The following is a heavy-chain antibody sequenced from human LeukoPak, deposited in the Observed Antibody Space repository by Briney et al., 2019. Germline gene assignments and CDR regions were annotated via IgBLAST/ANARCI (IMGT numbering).Heavy chain of an antibody. CDR3: ARRGLVAGIYDLVYGFDI. Sequence: ASVKVSCKASGYTFTRHYMHWVRQAPGQGLEWMGIINPSGGSTSNTQKFQGRVTMTRDMSTSTVYMELSSLTSEDTAVYYCARRGLVAGIYDLVYGFDIWGQGTMVTVSS. CDR2: INPSGGST. J-gene: IGHJ3*02. D-gene: IGHD3/OR15-3a*01. V-gene: IGHV1-46*01. CDR1: GYTFTRHY.